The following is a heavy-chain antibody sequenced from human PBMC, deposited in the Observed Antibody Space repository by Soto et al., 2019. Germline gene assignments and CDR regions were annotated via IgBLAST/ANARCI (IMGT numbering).Heavy chain of an antibody. V-gene: IGHV1-69*12. D-gene: IGHD3-22*01. CDR1: GGTFSSYA. J-gene: IGHJ5*02. CDR3: ARDGGLSSDYYPYWFDP. Sequence: QVQLVQAGAEVKKPGSSVKVSCKASGGTFSSYAISWVRQAPGQGLEWMGEIIPIFGTANYAQKFQGRVTVPAGEATSTGYRALSSVRSEDAAVYYGARDGGLSSDYYPYWFDPWGQGTLVTVSS. CDR2: IIPIFGTA.